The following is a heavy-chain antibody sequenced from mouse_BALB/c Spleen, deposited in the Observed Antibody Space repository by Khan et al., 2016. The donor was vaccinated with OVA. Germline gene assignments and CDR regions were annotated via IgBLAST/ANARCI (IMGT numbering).Heavy chain of an antibody. Sequence: VKLQESGAELVKSGASVKLSCKASGYTFTNYWVHWVRQRPGRGLEWIGEIYPGDGRAIYNEAFKKKPSLTVDRSSSTVYMQLSSLTSEDSAVYYCARNAYFGNYFDYWGQGTTLTVSS. D-gene: IGHD2-10*01. V-gene: IGHV1S81*02. CDR2: IYPGDGRA. J-gene: IGHJ2*01. CDR1: GYTFTNYW. CDR3: ARNAYFGNYFDY.